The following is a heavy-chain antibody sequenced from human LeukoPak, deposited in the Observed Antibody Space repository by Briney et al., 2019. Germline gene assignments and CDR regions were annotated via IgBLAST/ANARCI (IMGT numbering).Heavy chain of an antibody. CDR3: AAVGATTTEAFDI. CDR2: IVVGSGNT. V-gene: IGHV1-58*02. CDR1: GFTFTSSA. Sequence: GTSVKVSCKASGFTFTSSAMQWVRQARGQLLGWIGWIVVGSGNTNYAQKFQERVTITRNMSTSTAYMELSSLRCEDTAVYYCAAVGATTTEAFDIWGQGTMVTVSS. D-gene: IGHD1-26*01. J-gene: IGHJ3*02.